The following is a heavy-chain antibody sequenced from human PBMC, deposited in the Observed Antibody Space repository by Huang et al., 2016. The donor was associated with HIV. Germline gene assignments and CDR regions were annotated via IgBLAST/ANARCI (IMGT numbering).Heavy chain of an antibody. D-gene: IGHD3-22*01. Sequence: QVQLVQSGAEVKKPGSSVKVSCKASGGTFSSYASSGVRQAPGQGLEWMGGIIPIFGTANYAQKFQGRVTITADESTSTADMELSSLRSEDTAGYYCARVESRRYYDSSGYYYWGQGTLVTVSS. J-gene: IGHJ4*02. CDR2: IIPIFGTA. CDR3: ARVESRRYYDSSGYYY. CDR1: GGTFSSYA. V-gene: IGHV1-69*01.